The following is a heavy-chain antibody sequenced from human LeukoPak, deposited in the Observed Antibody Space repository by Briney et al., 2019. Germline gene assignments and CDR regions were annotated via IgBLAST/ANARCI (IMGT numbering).Heavy chain of an antibody. CDR1: GFTFSSYA. CDR3: AKGPAVAGTRNYFDY. V-gene: IGHV3-23*01. CDR2: ISGSGGST. Sequence: GGSLRLSCAASGFTFSSYAMSWVRQAPGKGLEWVSVISGSGGSTYHADSVEGRFTISRDNSKNTLYLQMNSLRAEDTAVYYCAKGPAVAGTRNYFDYWGQGTLVTVSS. J-gene: IGHJ4*02. D-gene: IGHD6-19*01.